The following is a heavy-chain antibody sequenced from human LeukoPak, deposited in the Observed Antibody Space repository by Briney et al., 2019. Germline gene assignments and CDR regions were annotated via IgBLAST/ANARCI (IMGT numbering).Heavy chain of an antibody. Sequence: GGSLRLSCAASGFTFSGYGMHWVRQAPGKGLEWVAFIRNDGSNKYYGDSVKGRFTISRDNSKNTLYLQLNSLRVEDTAVYYCAKNRGAGSHYYYHMNVWGKGTTVTVSS. V-gene: IGHV3-30*02. CDR1: GFTFSGYG. D-gene: IGHD1-26*01. J-gene: IGHJ6*03. CDR2: IRNDGSNK. CDR3: AKNRGAGSHYYYHMNV.